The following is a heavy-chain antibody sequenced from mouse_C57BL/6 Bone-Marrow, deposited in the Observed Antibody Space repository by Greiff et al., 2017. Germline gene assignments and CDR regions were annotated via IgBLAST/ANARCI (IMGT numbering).Heavy chain of an antibody. CDR1: GYTFTSYW. Sequence: QVQLQQSGAELVKPGASVKLSCKASGYTFTSYWMHWVKQRPGRGLEWIGRIDPNSGGTKYNEKFKSKATLTVDKPSSTAYMPLSSLTSEDSAVYYCARAGDLITTVVATSYYFDYWGQGTTLTVSS. V-gene: IGHV1-72*01. J-gene: IGHJ2*01. D-gene: IGHD1-1*01. CDR2: IDPNSGGT. CDR3: ARAGDLITTVVATSYYFDY.